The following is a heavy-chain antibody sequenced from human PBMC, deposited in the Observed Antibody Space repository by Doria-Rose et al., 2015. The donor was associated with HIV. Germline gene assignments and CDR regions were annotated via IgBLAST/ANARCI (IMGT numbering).Heavy chain of an antibody. D-gene: IGHD6-13*01. CDR1: GVSLSSPGMG. CDR3: ARIRSSRWYHKYYFDF. J-gene: IGHJ4*02. Sequence: QVTLKESGPVLVKPTETLTLTCTVSGVSLSSPGMGVSWIRQPPGKALEWLANIFSDDERSYNTSLKSRLTISRGTSKSQVVLTMTDMDPVGTATYYCARIRSSRWYHKYYFDFWGQGTLVIVSA. CDR2: IFSDDER. V-gene: IGHV2-26*01.